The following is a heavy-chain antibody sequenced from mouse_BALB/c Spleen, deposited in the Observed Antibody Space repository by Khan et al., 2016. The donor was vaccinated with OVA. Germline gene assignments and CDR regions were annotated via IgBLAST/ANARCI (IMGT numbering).Heavy chain of an antibody. CDR2: IWSVGST. D-gene: IGHD2-4*01. J-gene: IGHJ3*01. Sequence: QVQLKQSGPGLVQPSQSLSITCTVSGFSLTSYGVHWVRQSPGKGLEWLGVIWSVGSTTYNAAFISRLNISTDNSTSQAFFKMNSLQANDTAIYYCSRNYDYDEGLAYGGQGTLVTVSA. CDR1: GFSLTSYG. V-gene: IGHV2-2*02. CDR3: SRNYDYDEGLAY.